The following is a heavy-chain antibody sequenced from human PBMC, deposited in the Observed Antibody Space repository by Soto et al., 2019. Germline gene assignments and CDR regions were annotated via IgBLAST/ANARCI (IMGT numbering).Heavy chain of an antibody. J-gene: IGHJ6*03. Sequence: GGSLRLSCAASGFTFSSYAMSWVRQAPGKGLEWVSAISGSGGSTYYADSVKGRFTISRDNSKNTLYLQMNSLRAEDTAVYYCAKDASPYCSSTSCYDWDYYYYMDVWGKGTTVTVSS. CDR2: ISGSGGST. CDR1: GFTFSSYA. CDR3: AKDASPYCSSTSCYDWDYYYYMDV. V-gene: IGHV3-23*01. D-gene: IGHD2-2*01.